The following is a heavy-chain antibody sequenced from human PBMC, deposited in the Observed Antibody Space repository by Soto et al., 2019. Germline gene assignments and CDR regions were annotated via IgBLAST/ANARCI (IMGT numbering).Heavy chain of an antibody. D-gene: IGHD4-4*01. CDR1: GLTFRNYW. CDR2: IKQDGGEI. Sequence: EIQLVESGGGWVQPGGSLRLSCAASGLTFRNYWMNWARQAPGKGLEWVANIKQDGGEIYYVDAVKGRFTISRDNAENSLYLQMNSLRAEDTAVYYCAIPARGDDYSAWGQGTLVTVSS. J-gene: IGHJ1*01. V-gene: IGHV3-7*01. CDR3: AIPARGDDYSA.